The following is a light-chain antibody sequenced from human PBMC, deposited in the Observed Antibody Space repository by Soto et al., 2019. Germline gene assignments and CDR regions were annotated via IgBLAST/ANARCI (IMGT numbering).Light chain of an antibody. CDR1: QNIYSY. V-gene: IGKV3-11*01. Sequence: EIVLTQSPDTLSLSLGDRATLSCRASQNIYSYLVWYQQKPGQAPRLLIYDAIKRATGIPDRFSGSQSGTDFTLTISSLAPEDFALYYCQQRASWPRVFGGGTKVEIK. CDR3: QQRASWPRV. J-gene: IGKJ4*01. CDR2: DAI.